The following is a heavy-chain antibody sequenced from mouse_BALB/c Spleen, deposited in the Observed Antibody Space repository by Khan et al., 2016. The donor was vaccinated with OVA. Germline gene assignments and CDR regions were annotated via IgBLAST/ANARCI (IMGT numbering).Heavy chain of an antibody. CDR1: GYTFTSYW. D-gene: IGHD6-1*01. J-gene: IGHJ2*01. Sequence: QVQLQQPGAELVKPGASVKLSCKASGYTFTSYWMHWVKQRPGQGLEWIGEINPSNGRTNYNEKFKSKATLTVDKSSSTAYMQLSSPTSEDSAVYYGARVNTRDYWGQGTTLTVSS. CDR3: ARVNTRDY. CDR2: INPSNGRT. V-gene: IGHV1S81*02.